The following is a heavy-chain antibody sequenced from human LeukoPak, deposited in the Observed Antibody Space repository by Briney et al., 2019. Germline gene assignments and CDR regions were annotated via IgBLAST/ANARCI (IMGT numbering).Heavy chain of an antibody. D-gene: IGHD2-15*01. Sequence: PSETVSLTCAVSGCSFSSGGYLWSWIPQPPGKGLEWIGYIYHSGSTYYNPSLKSRVTISVDRSKNQFSLKLSSVTAADTAVYYCARGVGLWGRGTLVTVSS. J-gene: IGHJ2*01. CDR1: GCSFSSGGYL. CDR3: ARGVGL. CDR2: IYHSGST. V-gene: IGHV4-30-2*01.